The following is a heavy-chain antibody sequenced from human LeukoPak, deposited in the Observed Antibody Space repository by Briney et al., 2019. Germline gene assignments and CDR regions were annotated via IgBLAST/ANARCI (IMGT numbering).Heavy chain of an antibody. CDR2: INHSGST. Sequence: SETLSLTCAVYGGSFSGYYWSWIRQPPGKGLEWIGEINHSGSTNYNPSLKSPVTISVDTSKNQFSLKLSSVTAADTAVYYCARVFDSSGYQVLDYWGQGTLVTVSS. D-gene: IGHD3-22*01. CDR3: ARVFDSSGYQVLDY. J-gene: IGHJ4*02. CDR1: GGSFSGYY. V-gene: IGHV4-34*01.